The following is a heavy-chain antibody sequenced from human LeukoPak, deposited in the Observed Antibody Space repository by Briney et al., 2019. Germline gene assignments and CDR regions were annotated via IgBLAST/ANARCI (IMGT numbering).Heavy chain of an antibody. CDR3: TTVTMVREIN. J-gene: IGHJ4*02. D-gene: IGHD3-10*01. CDR1: GFTFSYAY. V-gene: IGHV3-15*01. Sequence: KTGGSLRLSCAASGFTFSYAYMNWVRQAPGKGPEWVGRIKSKGDGGTTDYAAPVKGRFTISRDDSKNMLYLQVNSLTTEDTAVYYCTTVTMVREINWGQGTLVTVSS. CDR2: IKSKGDGGTT.